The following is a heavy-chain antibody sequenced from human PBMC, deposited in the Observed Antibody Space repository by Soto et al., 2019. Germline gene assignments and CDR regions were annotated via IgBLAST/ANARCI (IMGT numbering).Heavy chain of an antibody. CDR3: AKDRLGGGLDY. J-gene: IGHJ4*02. V-gene: IGHV3-23*01. CDR2: VTSRGDTT. D-gene: IGHD3-16*01. Sequence: EVHLLQSGGGLVQPGGSLRLSCAASGFIFSNYAMNWVRQAPGKGLEWVSIVTSRGDTTYYADSVKGRFNISRDNSKNTLYLQAIRLTAEEPTVYYCAKDRLGGGLDYWGQGTLVSVAS. CDR1: GFIFSNYA.